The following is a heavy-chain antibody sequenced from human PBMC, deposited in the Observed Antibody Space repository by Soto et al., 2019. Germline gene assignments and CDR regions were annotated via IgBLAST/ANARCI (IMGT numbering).Heavy chain of an antibody. D-gene: IGHD5-12*01. CDR2: IIPILGIA. CDR3: ARDGHSGYDLRFDY. CDR1: GGTFSSYT. Sequence: GASVKVSCKASGGTFSSYTISWVRQAPGQGLEWMGRIIPILGIANYAQKFQGRVTITADKSTSTAYMELSSLRSEDTAVYYCARDGHSGYDLRFDYWGQGTLVTVSS. J-gene: IGHJ4*02. V-gene: IGHV1-69*04.